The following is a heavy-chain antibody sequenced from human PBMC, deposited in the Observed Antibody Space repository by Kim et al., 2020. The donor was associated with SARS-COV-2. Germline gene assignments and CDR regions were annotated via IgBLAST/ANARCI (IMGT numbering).Heavy chain of an antibody. Sequence: SVKVSCKASGGTFSSYAISWVRQAPGQGLEWMGGIIPIFGTANYAQKFQGRVTITADESTSTAYMELSSLRSEDTAVYYCARARTGTTHSYYYYGMDVWGQGTTVTVSS. CDR1: GGTFSSYA. V-gene: IGHV1-69*13. CDR2: IIPIFGTA. CDR3: ARARTGTTHSYYYYGMDV. J-gene: IGHJ6*02. D-gene: IGHD1-1*01.